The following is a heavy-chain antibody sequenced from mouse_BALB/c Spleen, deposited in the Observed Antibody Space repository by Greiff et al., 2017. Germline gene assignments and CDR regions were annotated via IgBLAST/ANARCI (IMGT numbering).Heavy chain of an antibody. CDR1: GFNIKDTY. Sequence: VQLQQSGAELVKPGASVKLSCTASGFNIKDTYMHWVKQRPEQGLEWIGRIDPANGNTKYDPKFQGKATVTADTTSNTAYLQLSSLTSEDTAVYYCARGVRRYFDVWGAGTTVTVSS. D-gene: IGHD1-2*01. CDR3: ARGVRRYFDV. CDR2: IDPANGNT. V-gene: IGHV14-3*02. J-gene: IGHJ1*01.